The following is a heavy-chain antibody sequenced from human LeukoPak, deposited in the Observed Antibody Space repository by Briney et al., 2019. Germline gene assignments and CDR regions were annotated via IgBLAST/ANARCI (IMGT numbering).Heavy chain of an antibody. V-gene: IGHV3-33*01. D-gene: IGHD6-13*01. J-gene: IGHJ4*02. CDR3: ARDRCGYSSTCPFDY. CDR2: IWCDGGNK. Sequence: PGGSLRLSCAASEFTFSRYGMHWVRQAPGKGLEWVAVIWCDGGNKRYADSVKGRFTISRDNSKNTLHLQMNSLRAEDTAVYYCARDRCGYSSTCPFDYWGQGTLVTVSS. CDR1: EFTFSRYG.